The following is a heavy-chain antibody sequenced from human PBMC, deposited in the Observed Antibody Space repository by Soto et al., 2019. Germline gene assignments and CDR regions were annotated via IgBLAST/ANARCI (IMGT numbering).Heavy chain of an antibody. CDR1: GGSISSYY. CDR2: IYYSGST. D-gene: IGHD4-17*01. CDR3: ARSEYGGYVGY. Sequence: SETLSLTCTVSGGSISSYYWSWIRQPPGKGLEWIGYIYYSGSTNYNPSLKSRVTISVDTSNNQFSLKVSSVTAADTAVYDCARSEYGGYVGYWGKGPLVTVSS. J-gene: IGHJ4*02. V-gene: IGHV4-59*01.